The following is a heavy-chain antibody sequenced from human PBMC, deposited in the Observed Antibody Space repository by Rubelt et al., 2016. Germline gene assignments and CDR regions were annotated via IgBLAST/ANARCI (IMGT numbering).Heavy chain of an antibody. CDR2: INYSGST. CDR3: ARHASGANSYYYY. Sequence: QLQLQESGPGLVKPSETLSLTCTVSGGSISSSSYYWGWIRQPPGKSLEWIGYINYSGSTYYNPPLKSRITISVDTSKNKFSLRLSAVTAAKTSLYYCARHASGANSYYYYWGQGTLVTVSS. V-gene: IGHV4-39*01. J-gene: IGHJ4*02. CDR1: GGSISSSSYY. D-gene: IGHD4-11*01.